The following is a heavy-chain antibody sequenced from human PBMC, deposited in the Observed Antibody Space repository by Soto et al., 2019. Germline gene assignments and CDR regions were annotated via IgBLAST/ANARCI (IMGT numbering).Heavy chain of an antibody. D-gene: IGHD2-2*01. Sequence: PSETLSLTCPVSGGSLSRGSYYWSWIRQPPGEGLEGIGDIYYSGSTNYNPSLKSRVTISVDTSKNQFSLKLSSVTAADTAVYYCARVAPGYCISTSCLGPRSYYGMDVWGQGTTVTVSS. CDR1: GGSLSRGSYY. CDR3: ARVAPGYCISTSCLGPRSYYGMDV. CDR2: IYYSGST. V-gene: IGHV4-61*01. J-gene: IGHJ6*02.